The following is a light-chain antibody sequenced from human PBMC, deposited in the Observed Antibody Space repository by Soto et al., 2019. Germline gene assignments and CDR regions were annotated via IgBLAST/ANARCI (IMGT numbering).Light chain of an antibody. J-gene: IGKJ1*01. CDR3: QQYGSSPPT. CDR1: QSVSTNY. CDR2: GAS. V-gene: IGKV3-20*01. Sequence: EIVLTQSPGTLSLSPGERATLSCRASQSVSTNYLAWYQRKPGQAPMLLIYGASSRATDSPNRFSGSGSGTDFTLTITRLKAEDFAVYYCQQYGSSPPTFGQGTKVEIK.